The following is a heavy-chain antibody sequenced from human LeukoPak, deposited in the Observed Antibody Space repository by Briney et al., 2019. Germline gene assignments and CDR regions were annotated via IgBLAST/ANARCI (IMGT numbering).Heavy chain of an antibody. CDR1: GYTFTSYG. D-gene: IGHD5-18*01. CDR2: ISAYNGNT. CDR3: ARDWVPTDTAMVPVWFDP. Sequence: ASVKVSCKASGYTFTSYGISWVRQAPGQGLEWMGWISAYNGNTNYAQKLQGRVTMTTDTSTSTAYMELRSLRSDDTAVYYCARDWVPTDTAMVPVWFDPWGQGTLVTVSS. J-gene: IGHJ5*02. V-gene: IGHV1-18*01.